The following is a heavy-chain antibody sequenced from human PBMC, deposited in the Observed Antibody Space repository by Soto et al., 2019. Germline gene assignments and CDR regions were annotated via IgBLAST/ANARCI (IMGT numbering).Heavy chain of an antibody. CDR2: IKEDGSER. CDR1: GFSFGNYW. J-gene: IGHJ4*02. Sequence: EVQLVESGGGLVQPGGSLRLSCAVSGFSFGNYWMSWVRQAPGKGLVWLARIKEDGSERDYLDSVKGRFTISRDNAKASLSLQMNSLRGEDTAFYYCARDVGPVTIFGEALSGYFDFWGQGTLVTVSS. D-gene: IGHD3-3*01. V-gene: IGHV3-7*03. CDR3: ARDVGPVTIFGEALSGYFDF.